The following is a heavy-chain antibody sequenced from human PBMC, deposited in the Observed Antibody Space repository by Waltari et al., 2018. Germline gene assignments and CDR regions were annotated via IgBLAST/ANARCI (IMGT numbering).Heavy chain of an antibody. J-gene: IGHJ4*02. D-gene: IGHD3-16*02. CDR2: INHSGST. Sequence: QVQLQQWGAGLLKPSETLSLTCAVYGGSFSGYYWSWIRQPPGKGLAWIGEINHSGSTNYNPSLKSRVTISVDTSKNQFSLKLSSVTAADTAVYYCARGGYYDYIWGSYRLYYFDYWGQGTLVTVSS. CDR3: ARGGYYDYIWGSYRLYYFDY. V-gene: IGHV4-34*01. CDR1: GGSFSGYY.